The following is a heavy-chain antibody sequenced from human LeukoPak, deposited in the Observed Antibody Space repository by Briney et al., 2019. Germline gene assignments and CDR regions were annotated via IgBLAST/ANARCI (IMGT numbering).Heavy chain of an antibody. V-gene: IGHV3-74*01. Sequence: GGSLRLSCAASGFTFSSYWMHWVRQAPGKGLVWVSRINGDGSSTSYADSVKGRFTISRVNAKNTLYLQMDSLRAEDTAMYYCARGTGSYYSLGYWGQGTLVTVSS. CDR2: INGDGSST. J-gene: IGHJ4*02. D-gene: IGHD1-26*01. CDR1: GFTFSSYW. CDR3: ARGTGSYYSLGY.